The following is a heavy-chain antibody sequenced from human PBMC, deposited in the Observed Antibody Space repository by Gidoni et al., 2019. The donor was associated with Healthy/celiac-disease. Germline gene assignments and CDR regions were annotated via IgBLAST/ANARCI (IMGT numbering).Heavy chain of an antibody. D-gene: IGHD7-27*01. V-gene: IGHV4-61*01. J-gene: IGHJ4*02. Sequence: QVQLQESGPGLVKPSETLSLTCTVSGGSVSSGSYYWSWIRQPPGKGLEWIGYIYYSGSTNYNHSLKSRVTISVDTSKNQFSLKLSSVTAADTAVYYCARAELGKYYFDYWGQGTLVTVSS. CDR1: GGSVSSGSYY. CDR2: IYYSGST. CDR3: ARAELGKYYFDY.